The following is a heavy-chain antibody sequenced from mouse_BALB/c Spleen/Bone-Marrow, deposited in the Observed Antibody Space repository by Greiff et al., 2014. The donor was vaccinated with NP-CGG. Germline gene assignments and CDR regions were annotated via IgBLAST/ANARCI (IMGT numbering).Heavy chain of an antibody. CDR1: GFSLTHYG. CDR3: ARVGDSDYAMDY. V-gene: IGHV2-9*02. Sequence: VKLVESGPSLVAPSRSLSITCTVSGFSLTHYGVHWVRQPPGKGLEWLGVIWAGGSTNYISAFMSRLSISKDNSKSQVFLKIHSLQTDDTAMYFCARVGDSDYAMDYWGQGTSVTVSS. D-gene: IGHD2-13*01. CDR2: IWAGGST. J-gene: IGHJ4*01.